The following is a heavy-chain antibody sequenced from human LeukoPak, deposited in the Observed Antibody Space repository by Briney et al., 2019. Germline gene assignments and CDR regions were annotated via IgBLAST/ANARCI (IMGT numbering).Heavy chain of an antibody. Sequence: PGGSLRLSCAASGFTFSSYAMSWVRQAPGKELEWLGEIYHSGSTNYNPSLKSRLTLSVDKSKNQFSLKLNSVTAADTAVYYCARSAYSTLDYWGQGALVTVSS. D-gene: IGHD2-15*01. CDR1: GFTFSSYAM. CDR3: ARSAYSTLDY. J-gene: IGHJ4*02. V-gene: IGHV4-4*02. CDR2: IYHSGST.